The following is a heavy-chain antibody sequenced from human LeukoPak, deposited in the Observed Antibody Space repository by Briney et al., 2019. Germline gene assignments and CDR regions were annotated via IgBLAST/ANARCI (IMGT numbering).Heavy chain of an antibody. V-gene: IGHV1-69*05. D-gene: IGHD4-23*01. CDR2: IIPIFDTA. J-gene: IGHJ6*03. CDR1: GGTFSSYA. Sequence: SVKVSCKASGGTFSSYAISWVRQAPGQGLEWMGGIIPIFDTANYAQKFQGRVTITTDESTSTAYMELSSLRSEDTAVYYCARGGYGGNSDYYYYYMDVWGKGTTVTVSS. CDR3: ARGGYGGNSDYYYYYMDV.